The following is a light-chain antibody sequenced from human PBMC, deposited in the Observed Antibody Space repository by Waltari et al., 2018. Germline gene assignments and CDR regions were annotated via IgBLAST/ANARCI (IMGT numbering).Light chain of an antibody. V-gene: IGLV1-40*01. CDR3: QSYDGSLSDYV. Sequence: QSVLTQPPSVSGAPGQRVTIPCTGSSSNIGAGFDVHWYQYAPGPAPKLLTYDEANRPSGVPDRFSYSKSGTSASLAIAGLQAEDEAEYYCQSYDGSLSDYVFGTGTKVTVL. CDR1: SSNIGAGFD. CDR2: DEA. J-gene: IGLJ1*01.